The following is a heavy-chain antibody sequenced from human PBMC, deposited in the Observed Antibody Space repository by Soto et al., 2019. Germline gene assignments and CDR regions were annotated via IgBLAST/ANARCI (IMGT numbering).Heavy chain of an antibody. Sequence: PSETLSLTCTVSGGSISRGGYYWSWIRQHPGKGLEWIGCIYYSGSTYYNPSLKSRVTISVDTSKNQFSLKLSSVTAADTAVYYCARVRTYYYDSSGPFDYWGQGTLVTVSS. CDR1: GGSISRGGYY. CDR3: ARVRTYYYDSSGPFDY. D-gene: IGHD3-22*01. V-gene: IGHV4-31*03. CDR2: IYYSGST. J-gene: IGHJ4*02.